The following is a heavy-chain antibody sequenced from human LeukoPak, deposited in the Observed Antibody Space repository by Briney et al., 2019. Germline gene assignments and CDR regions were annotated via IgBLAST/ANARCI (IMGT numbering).Heavy chain of an antibody. J-gene: IGHJ4*02. CDR2: IYTSGST. V-gene: IGHV4-61*02. CDR3: ARHGGWGGSYPFDY. Sequence: SQTLSLTCTVSGGSISSGSYYWSWIRQPAGKGLEWIGRIYTSGSTNYNPSLKSRVTISVDTSKNQFSLKLSSVTAADTAVYYCARHGGWGGSYPFDYWGQGTLVTVSS. D-gene: IGHD1-26*01. CDR1: GGSISSGSYY.